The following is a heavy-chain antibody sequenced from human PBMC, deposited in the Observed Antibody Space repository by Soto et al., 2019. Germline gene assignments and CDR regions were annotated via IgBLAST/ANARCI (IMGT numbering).Heavy chain of an antibody. Sequence: ASVKVSCKASGYTFTGYYMHWVRQAPGQGLEWMGWINPNSGGTNYAQKFQGWVTMTRDTSISTAYMELSRLRSDDTAVYYCARDHPDSFYYDSSGYYYQVGYFDYWGQGTLVTVSS. J-gene: IGHJ4*02. CDR3: ARDHPDSFYYDSSGYYYQVGYFDY. CDR2: INPNSGGT. V-gene: IGHV1-2*04. CDR1: GYTFTGYY. D-gene: IGHD3-22*01.